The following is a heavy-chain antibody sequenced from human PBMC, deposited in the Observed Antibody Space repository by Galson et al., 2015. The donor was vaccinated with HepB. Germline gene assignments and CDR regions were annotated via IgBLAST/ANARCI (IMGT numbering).Heavy chain of an antibody. D-gene: IGHD3-22*01. Sequence: SCKASGGTFSTYAISWVRQAPGQGLEWMGRIIPILGMANYAQKFQGRVTITADKSTSTAYMELSSLRSEDTAVYYCARDPVSQYYYDSSGHDYWGQGTLVTVSS. CDR3: ARDPVSQYYYDSSGHDY. CDR1: GGTFSTYA. V-gene: IGHV1-69*04. J-gene: IGHJ4*02. CDR2: IIPILGMA.